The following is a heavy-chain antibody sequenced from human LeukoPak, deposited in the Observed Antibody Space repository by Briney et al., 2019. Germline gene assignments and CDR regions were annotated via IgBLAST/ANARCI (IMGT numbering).Heavy chain of an antibody. D-gene: IGHD3-3*01. V-gene: IGHV1-69*13. CDR1: GGTFSSYA. Sequence: SVKVSCKASGGTFSSYAISWVRQAPGQGLEWMGGVIPIFGTANYAQKFQGRVTITADESTSTAYMELSSLRSEDTAVYYCARSDVKQYYVFWGVYPGGQGPLVTVSS. J-gene: IGHJ4*02. CDR2: VIPIFGTA. CDR3: ARSDVKQYYVFWGVYP.